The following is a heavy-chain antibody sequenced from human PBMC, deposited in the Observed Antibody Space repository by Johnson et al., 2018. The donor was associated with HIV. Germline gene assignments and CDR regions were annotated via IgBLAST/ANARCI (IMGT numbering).Heavy chain of an antibody. Sequence: VQLVESGGGVVRPGGSLRLSCAASGFTFSSYAMSWVRQAPGKDLEWVSLINWEGDRTYYGDSVMGRFTISRDNSKNSLYLQMNSLRAEDTAVYYCARDAGVDDAFDIWGQGTMVTVSS. D-gene: IGHD3-3*01. V-gene: IGHV3-43D*03. J-gene: IGHJ3*02. CDR1: GFTFSSYA. CDR2: INWEGDRT. CDR3: ARDAGVDDAFDI.